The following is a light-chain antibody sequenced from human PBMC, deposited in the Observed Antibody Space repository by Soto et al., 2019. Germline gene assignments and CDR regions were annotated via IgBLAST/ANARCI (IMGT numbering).Light chain of an antibody. Sequence: AIQLTQSPSSLSASVGDRVTITCRASQGISSALAWYQQKPGKAPKLLIYDASSLESGVPSRFSGSGSETDFTLTISSLQPEDFATYYCQQFNSYPPFGPGTKVDIK. CDR2: DAS. CDR3: QQFNSYPP. J-gene: IGKJ3*01. V-gene: IGKV1-13*02. CDR1: QGISSA.